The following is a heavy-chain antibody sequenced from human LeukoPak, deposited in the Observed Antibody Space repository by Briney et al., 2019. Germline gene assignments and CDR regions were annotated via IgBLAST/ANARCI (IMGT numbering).Heavy chain of an antibody. D-gene: IGHD3-16*01. CDR1: GGSISSSSYY. Sequence: TSETLSLTCIVSGGSISSSSYYWGWIRQPPGKGLEWIGSIYYSGSTYYNPSLKSRVTISVDTSKNQFSLKLSSVTAADTAVYYCARSDDYVWGSNDYWGQGTLVTVSS. CDR2: IYYSGST. V-gene: IGHV4-39*01. J-gene: IGHJ4*02. CDR3: ARSDDYVWGSNDY.